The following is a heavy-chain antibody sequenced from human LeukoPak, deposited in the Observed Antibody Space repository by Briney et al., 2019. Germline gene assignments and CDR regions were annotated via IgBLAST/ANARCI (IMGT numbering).Heavy chain of an antibody. Sequence: GGSLRLSCTASGFTFSGHWIHWVRQPPGMGLVWVSRINERGTDSMYAESVKGRFTISRDNSKNTLYLQMNSLRAEDTAVYYCAKENAGTDYWGQGTLVTVSS. CDR1: GFTFSGHW. V-gene: IGHV3-74*03. D-gene: IGHD6-13*01. J-gene: IGHJ4*02. CDR3: AKENAGTDY. CDR2: INERGTDS.